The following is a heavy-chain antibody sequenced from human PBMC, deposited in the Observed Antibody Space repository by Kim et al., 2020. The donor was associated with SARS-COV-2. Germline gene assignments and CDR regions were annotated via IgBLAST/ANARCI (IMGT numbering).Heavy chain of an antibody. V-gene: IGHV1-69*13. D-gene: IGHD2-21*02. CDR1: GDTFSSYA. CDR2: IIPIFGTA. CDR3: ATLYYCGGDCYSFDY. J-gene: IGHJ4*02. Sequence: SVKVSCKASGDTFSSYAISWVRQAPGQGLEWMGGIIPIFGTANYAQKFQGRVTITADESTSTAYMELSSLRSEDTAVYYCATLYYCGGDCYSFDYWGQGTLVTVSS.